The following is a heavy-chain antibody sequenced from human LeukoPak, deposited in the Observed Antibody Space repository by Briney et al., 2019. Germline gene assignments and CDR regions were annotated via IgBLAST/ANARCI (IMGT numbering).Heavy chain of an antibody. D-gene: IGHD6-13*01. CDR2: ISCSSTTI. Sequence: PWGSLRLSCAASGFTFSPYSMNWVRQAPGKGLEWVSYISCSSTTIYYADSVKGRFTISRDNAKNSLYLQMNSLRDEDTAVYYCARDLFTYSSSWYVPYDYWGQGTLVTVSS. J-gene: IGHJ4*02. CDR3: ARDLFTYSSSWYVPYDY. V-gene: IGHV3-48*02. CDR1: GFTFSPYS.